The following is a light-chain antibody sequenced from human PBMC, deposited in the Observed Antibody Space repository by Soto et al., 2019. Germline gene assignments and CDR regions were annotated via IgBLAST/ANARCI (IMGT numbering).Light chain of an antibody. CDR1: QTVRNNY. V-gene: IGKV3-20*01. CDR2: DAS. J-gene: IGKJ4*01. Sequence: ERVVTQSPATLSMSPGERATLSCRASQTVRNNYLAWYQQKHGQAPRLXIYDASSRETGIPDRFSGGGSGTEFTLTISRLEPEDFEVYYCQQFSSYTLTFGGGTQVDIK. CDR3: QQFSSYTLT.